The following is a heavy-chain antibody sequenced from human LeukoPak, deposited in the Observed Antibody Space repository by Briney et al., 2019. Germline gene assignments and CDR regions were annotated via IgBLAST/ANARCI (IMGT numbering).Heavy chain of an antibody. V-gene: IGHV3-23*01. J-gene: IGHJ3*02. Sequence: GGSLRLSCAASGFTFSRYAMSWVRQAPGKGLEWVSVISGSGGGAFYADSVKGRFTISRDNAKNSLYLQMNSLRAEDTALYYCAKDIGGYCSGGSCQGDAFDIWGQGTMVTVSS. CDR3: AKDIGGYCSGGSCQGDAFDI. CDR1: GFTFSRYA. D-gene: IGHD2-15*01. CDR2: ISGSGGGA.